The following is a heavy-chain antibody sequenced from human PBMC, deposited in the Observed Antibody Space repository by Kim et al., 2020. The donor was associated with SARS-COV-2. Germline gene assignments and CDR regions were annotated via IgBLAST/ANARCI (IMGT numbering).Heavy chain of an antibody. V-gene: IGHV3-33*01. CDR3: ARNSATLGFGY. Sequence: GGSLRLSCTASGFTFRNYGLHWVRQAPGKGLEWVAVIWYDGSQKYYGDSVKGRFTISRDNSKNTLYLQVNSLRVEDTAVYFCARNSATLGFGYWGQGTLVTVSS. CDR1: GFTFRNYG. D-gene: IGHD1-26*01. CDR2: IWYDGSQK. J-gene: IGHJ4*02.